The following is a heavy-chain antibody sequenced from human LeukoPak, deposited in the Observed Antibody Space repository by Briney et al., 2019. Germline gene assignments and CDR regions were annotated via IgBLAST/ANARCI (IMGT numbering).Heavy chain of an antibody. CDR2: FDHTGIT. D-gene: IGHD1-26*01. V-gene: IGHV4-59*01. Sequence: PSETLSLTCTVSDDSITIYYWSWIRQPPGKGLEWIGYFDHTGITNYNPSLNSRVTISRDTSKNHFSLELSSATAADTAVYYCARDLGSGSYLDGLNFDYWGQGTLVTVSS. CDR3: ARDLGSGSYLDGLNFDY. CDR1: DDSITIYY. J-gene: IGHJ4*02.